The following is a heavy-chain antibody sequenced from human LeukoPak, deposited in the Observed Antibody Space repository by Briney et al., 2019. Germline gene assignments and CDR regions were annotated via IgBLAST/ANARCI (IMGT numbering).Heavy chain of an antibody. Sequence: RGSLRLSCAPSGFTSSDYYMSWIRQAPGEGLEWVSYISSSGCPIYYADSVKGGFTISRDNAKNSLYLQMNSLRAEDTAVYYCARVRGRSSGYYYMDYWGQGTLVTVSS. CDR1: GFTSSDYY. CDR2: ISSSGCPI. J-gene: IGHJ4*02. V-gene: IGHV3-11*01. D-gene: IGHD3-22*01. CDR3: ARVRGRSSGYYYMDY.